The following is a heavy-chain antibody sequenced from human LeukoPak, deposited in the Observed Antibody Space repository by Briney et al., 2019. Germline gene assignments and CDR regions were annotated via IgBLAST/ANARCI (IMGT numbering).Heavy chain of an antibody. J-gene: IGHJ4*02. CDR2: IYSGGST. CDR3: ARVDFWSGYSYYFDY. Sequence: GGSLRLSCAASGFTVSSNYMSWVRQAPGKGLEWVSVIYSGGSTYYADSVKGGFTISRDNSKNTLYLQMNSLRAEDTAVYYCARVDFWSGYSYYFDYWGQGTLVTVSS. CDR1: GFTVSSNY. D-gene: IGHD3-3*01. V-gene: IGHV3-66*01.